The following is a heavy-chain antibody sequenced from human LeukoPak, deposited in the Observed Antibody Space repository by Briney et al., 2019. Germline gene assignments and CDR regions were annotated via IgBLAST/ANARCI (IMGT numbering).Heavy chain of an antibody. CDR1: GFTFSNYW. D-gene: IGHD3-10*02. CDR3: AELGITMIGGV. CDR2: ISSSGSTI. Sequence: GGSLRLSCAASGFTFSNYWMHWVRQAPGKGLEWVSYISSSGSTIYYADSVKGRFTISRDNAKNSLYLQMNSLRAEDTAVYYCAELGITMIGGVWGKGTTVTISS. J-gene: IGHJ6*04. V-gene: IGHV3-48*04.